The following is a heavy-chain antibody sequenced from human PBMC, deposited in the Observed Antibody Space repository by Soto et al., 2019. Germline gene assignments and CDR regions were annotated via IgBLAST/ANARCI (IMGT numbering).Heavy chain of an antibody. Sequence: QVQLVESGGGVVQPGRSLRLSCAASGFTFSSYGMHWVRQAPGKGLEWVAVIWYDGSNKYYADSVKGRFTISRDNSKNTLYLQMNSLRAEDTAVYYCARDTYNWNQRGHFQHWGQGTLVTVSS. V-gene: IGHV3-33*01. CDR1: GFTFSSYG. J-gene: IGHJ1*01. CDR2: IWYDGSNK. D-gene: IGHD1-20*01. CDR3: ARDTYNWNQRGHFQH.